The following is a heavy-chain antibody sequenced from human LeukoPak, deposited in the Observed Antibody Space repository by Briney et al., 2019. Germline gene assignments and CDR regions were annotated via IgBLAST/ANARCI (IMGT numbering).Heavy chain of an antibody. CDR3: ARDTLEYSNSPDALDI. J-gene: IGHJ3*02. CDR1: GFTFSAYE. CDR2: IGSSGSTV. V-gene: IGHV3-48*03. Sequence: SGGSLRLSCAASGFTFSAYEMNWVRQAPGKGLEWVSYIGSSGSTVYCADSVKGRFTISRDNAKNSLYMQMESLRDEDTAIYYCARDTLEYSNSPDALDIWGQGTMVTVSS. D-gene: IGHD4-23*01.